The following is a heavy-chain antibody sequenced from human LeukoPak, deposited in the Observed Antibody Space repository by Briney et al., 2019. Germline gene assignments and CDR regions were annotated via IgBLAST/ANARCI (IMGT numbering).Heavy chain of an antibody. CDR2: IKQDGSEK. V-gene: IGHV3-7*01. CDR1: GFTFSSYW. D-gene: IGHD2-2*01. Sequence: GGSLRLSCAASGFTFSSYWMSWVRRAPGKGLEWVANIKQDGSEKYYVDSVKGRFTISRDNAKNSLYLQMNSLRAEDTAVYYCARVWVVPAASNWFDPWGQGTLVTVSS. J-gene: IGHJ5*02. CDR3: ARVWVVPAASNWFDP.